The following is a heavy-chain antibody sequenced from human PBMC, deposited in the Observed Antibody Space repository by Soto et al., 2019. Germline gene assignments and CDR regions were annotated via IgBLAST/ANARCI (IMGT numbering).Heavy chain of an antibody. V-gene: IGHV1-3*01. Sequence: ASVKVSCKASGYTFTSYAMHWVRQAPGQRLEWMGWTNAGNGNTKYSQKFQGRVTITRDTSASTAYMELSSLRSEDTAVYYCARGYCSSTSCYFQFDPWGQGTLVTVSS. D-gene: IGHD2-2*01. J-gene: IGHJ5*02. CDR1: GYTFTSYA. CDR2: TNAGNGNT. CDR3: ARGYCSSTSCYFQFDP.